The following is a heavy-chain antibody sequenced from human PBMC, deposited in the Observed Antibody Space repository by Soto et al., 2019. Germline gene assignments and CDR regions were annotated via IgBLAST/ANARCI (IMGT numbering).Heavy chain of an antibody. J-gene: IGHJ4*02. V-gene: IGHV3-33*01. CDR3: ARDLGLKLVRSYFDY. CDR1: GFTFSSYG. CDR2: IWYDGSNK. Sequence: QVQLVDSGGGVVQPGRSLRLSCAASGFTFSSYGMHWVRQAPGKGLEWVAVIWYDGSNKYYADSVKGRFTISRDNSKNTLYLQMNSLRAEDTAVYYFARDLGLKLVRSYFDYWGQGTLVTVSS. D-gene: IGHD6-6*01.